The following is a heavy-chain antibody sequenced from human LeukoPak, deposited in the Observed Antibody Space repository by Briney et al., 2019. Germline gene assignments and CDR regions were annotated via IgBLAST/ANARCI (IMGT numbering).Heavy chain of an antibody. D-gene: IGHD3-22*01. J-gene: IGHJ4*02. CDR3: ARDPSSGYYYYFDY. CDR2: ISYDGSNK. Sequence: PGGSLRLSCAAFGFTFSSYAMHWVRQAPGKGLEWVAVISYDGSNKYYADSVKGRFTISRDSSKNTLYLQMNSLRAEDTAVYYCARDPSSGYYYYFDYWGQGTLVTVSS. V-gene: IGHV3-30-3*01. CDR1: GFTFSSYA.